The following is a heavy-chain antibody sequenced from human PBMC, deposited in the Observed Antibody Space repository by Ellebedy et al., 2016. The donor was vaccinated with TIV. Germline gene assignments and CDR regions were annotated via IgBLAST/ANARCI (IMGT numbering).Heavy chain of an antibody. D-gene: IGHD1-7*01. CDR2: IGGTGGTT. V-gene: IGHV3-23*01. J-gene: IGHJ4*02. Sequence: GESLKISCAASGISLRSYAMSWVRQAPGKGLEWVSTIGGTGGTTYYRESVKGRFTVSRATSRKTLYLQMSSLRAEDTAVYYCAKLPVAYNWNYADDYWGQGTLVTVSS. CDR3: AKLPVAYNWNYADDY. CDR1: GISLRSYA.